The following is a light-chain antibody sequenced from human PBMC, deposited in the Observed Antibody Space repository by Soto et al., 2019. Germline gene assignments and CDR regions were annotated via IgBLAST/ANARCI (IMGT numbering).Light chain of an antibody. CDR1: RSFASSY. J-gene: IGKJ2*01. CDR3: QQYGSSPPYT. Sequence: EVVLTQSPGTLSLSPGERATLSCRASRSFASSYLAWYQQKPGQAPRLLIFAASIRATGVSDRFSGSGSGTDFTLIISRLEPEDSAVYYCQQYGSSPPYTFGQGTKLEIK. CDR2: AAS. V-gene: IGKV3-20*01.